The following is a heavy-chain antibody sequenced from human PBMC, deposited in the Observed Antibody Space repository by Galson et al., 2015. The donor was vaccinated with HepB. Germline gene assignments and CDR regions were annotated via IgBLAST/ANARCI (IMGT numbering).Heavy chain of an antibody. Sequence: SLRLSCAASGLTFTDSPMNWVRQAPGKGLEWVSNIRPDSGDSKYADSVKGRFTVSRDNARKSLYLQMNSLRDEDTAVYYCATDRQWAFDSWGQGTLVTVSS. J-gene: IGHJ4*02. D-gene: IGHD6-19*01. CDR3: ATDRQWAFDS. CDR1: GLTFTDSP. CDR2: IRPDSGDS. V-gene: IGHV3-11*06.